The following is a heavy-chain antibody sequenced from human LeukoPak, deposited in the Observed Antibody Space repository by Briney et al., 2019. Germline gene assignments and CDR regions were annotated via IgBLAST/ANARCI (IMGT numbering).Heavy chain of an antibody. D-gene: IGHD2/OR15-2a*01. CDR2: IRQDGSEK. V-gene: IGHV3-7*01. J-gene: IGHJ4*02. CDR3: ERVLSWSADY. Sequence: PGGSLRLSCAASGFTFGTYWMSWVRQAPGKGLEWVANIRQDGSEKYYVDSVKGRFTISRDNAKNSLYLQMNSLRAEDTAVYYCERVLSWSADYWGQGTLVTVSS. CDR1: GFTFGTYW.